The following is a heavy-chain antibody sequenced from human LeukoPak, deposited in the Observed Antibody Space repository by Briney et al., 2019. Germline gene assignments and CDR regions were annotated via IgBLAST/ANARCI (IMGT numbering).Heavy chain of an antibody. CDR1: GGSFSGYY. CDR2: INHSGST. V-gene: IGHV4-34*01. Sequence: PSETLSLTCAVYGGSFSGYYWSWIRQPPGKGLEWIGEINHSGSTNYNPSLKSRVPISVDTSKNQFSLKLTSVTAADTAVYFCAREDHTANFDYWGQGTLVTVSS. D-gene: IGHD5-18*01. J-gene: IGHJ4*02. CDR3: AREDHTANFDY.